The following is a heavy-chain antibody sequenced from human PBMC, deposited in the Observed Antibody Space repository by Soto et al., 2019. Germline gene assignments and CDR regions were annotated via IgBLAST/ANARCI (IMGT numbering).Heavy chain of an antibody. CDR2: INAGNGNT. D-gene: IGHD2-15*01. Sequence: ASVKVSCKASGYTFTSYAMHWVRQAPGQRLELMGWINAGNGNTKYSQKFQGRVTITRDTSASTAYMELSSLRSEDTAVYYCASRYCSGGSCFPFDYWGQGTLVTVSS. V-gene: IGHV1-3*01. CDR1: GYTFTSYA. J-gene: IGHJ4*02. CDR3: ASRYCSGGSCFPFDY.